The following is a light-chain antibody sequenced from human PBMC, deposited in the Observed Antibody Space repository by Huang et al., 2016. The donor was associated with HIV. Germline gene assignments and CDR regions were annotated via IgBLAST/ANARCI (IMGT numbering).Light chain of an antibody. CDR2: SAY. CDR3: QKYKDAPPT. Sequence: DIQMTQSPASLSASVGDRVTITCRASHGISNYLAWYQQKPGKAPQLIIHSAYLLQSGVASRFSGSGSGTDFNLTISSLQPEDVGTYFCQKYKDAPPTFGQGTKVEI. J-gene: IGKJ1*01. CDR1: HGISNY. V-gene: IGKV1-27*01.